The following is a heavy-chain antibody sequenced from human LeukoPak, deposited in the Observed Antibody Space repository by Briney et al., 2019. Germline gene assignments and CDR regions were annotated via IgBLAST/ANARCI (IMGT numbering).Heavy chain of an antibody. CDR2: ISFTGSPI. CDR3: ARDSLHDY. Sequence: GGSLRLSCAASGFTFSSYEMNWVRRAPGKGLEWVSYISFTGSPIYYADSVKGRFTVSRDNDKNSLFLQMDSLRAEDTAVYYCARDSLHDYWGQGTLVTVSS. V-gene: IGHV3-48*03. J-gene: IGHJ4*02. CDR1: GFTFSSYE.